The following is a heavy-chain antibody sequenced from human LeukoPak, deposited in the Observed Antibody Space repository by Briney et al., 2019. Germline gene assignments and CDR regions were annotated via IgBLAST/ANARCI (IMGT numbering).Heavy chain of an antibody. J-gene: IGHJ4*02. CDR2: ISGSGGST. V-gene: IGHV3-23*01. Sequence: GGSLRLSCAASGFTFSSYAMSWVRQAPGKGLEWVSAISGSGGSTYYADSVKGRFTISRDNSKNTLYLQMNSLRAEDTAVYYCARGEWEQEDFDYWGQGTLVTVSS. D-gene: IGHD1-26*01. CDR3: ARGEWEQEDFDY. CDR1: GFTFSSYA.